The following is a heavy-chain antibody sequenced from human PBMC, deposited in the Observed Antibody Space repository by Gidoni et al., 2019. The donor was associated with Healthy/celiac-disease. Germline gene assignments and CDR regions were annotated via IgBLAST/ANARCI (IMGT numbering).Heavy chain of an antibody. V-gene: IGHV3-33*01. CDR2: IWYDGSNK. CDR3: ARGFPTPLDY. J-gene: IGHJ4*02. Sequence: QVQLVESGGGVVQPGRSLSLSCAASGFTFSSYGMHWVRQAPGKGLEWVAVIWYDGSNKYYADSVKGRFTISRDNSKNTLYLQMNSLRAEDTAVYYCARGFPTPLDYWGQGTLVTVSS. CDR1: GFTFSSYG.